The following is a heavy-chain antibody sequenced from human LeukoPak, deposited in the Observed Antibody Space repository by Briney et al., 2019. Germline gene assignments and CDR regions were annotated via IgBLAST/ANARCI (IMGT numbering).Heavy chain of an antibody. CDR3: ARAPIPYYYGSGSPGYYYYYYGMDV. CDR2: IIPIFGTA. D-gene: IGHD3-10*01. V-gene: IGHV1-69*13. J-gene: IGHJ6*04. Sequence: GASVKVSCKASGGTFSSYAISWVRQAPGRGLEWRGGIIPIFGTANYAQKFQGRVTITADESTSTAYMELSSLRSEDTAVYYCARAPIPYYYGSGSPGYYYYYYGMDVWGKGTTVTVSS. CDR1: GGTFSSYA.